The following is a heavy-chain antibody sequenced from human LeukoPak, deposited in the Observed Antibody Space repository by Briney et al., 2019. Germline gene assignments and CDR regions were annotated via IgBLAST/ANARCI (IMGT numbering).Heavy chain of an antibody. J-gene: IGHJ4*02. CDR3: AKGFYIVEVPAAHPYFDY. V-gene: IGHV3-30*02. CDR1: GFSFSNYG. Sequence: GGSLRLSCAASGFSFSNYGMHWVRQAPGKGLEWVAFIRYDGSNKYYADSVKGRFTISRDNSKNTLCLQMNSLRAEDTAVYYCAKGFYIVEVPAAHPYFDYWGQGTLVTVSS. CDR2: IRYDGSNK. D-gene: IGHD2-2*01.